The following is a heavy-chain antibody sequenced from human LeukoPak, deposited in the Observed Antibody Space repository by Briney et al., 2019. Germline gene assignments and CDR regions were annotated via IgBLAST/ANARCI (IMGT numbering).Heavy chain of an antibody. CDR1: GFTFSHYS. CDR3: VRDLFGRDRRPFDC. D-gene: IGHD3-16*01. CDR2: INDNSDTI. V-gene: IGHV3-48*04. J-gene: IGHJ4*02. Sequence: PGGSLRLSCAASGFTFSHYSMHWVRQAPGKGLECVSYINDNSDTIFYADSVKGRFTISRDNAKNSLYLRMNSLGAEDTAVYYCVRDLFGRDRRPFDCWGQGTLVTVSS.